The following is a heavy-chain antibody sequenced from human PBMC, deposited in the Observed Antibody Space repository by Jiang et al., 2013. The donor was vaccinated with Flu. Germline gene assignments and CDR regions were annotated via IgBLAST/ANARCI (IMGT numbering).Heavy chain of an antibody. CDR1: GFTFSNYE. V-gene: IGHV3-48*03. J-gene: IGHJ4*02. Sequence: VQLVESGGGLVQPGGSLRLSCVASGFTFSNYEMKWVRQAPGKGLEWVSYISSSGSSIYYADSVKGRFTISRDNAKNSLYLQMNSLRGEDTAVYYCARGSGGSYYRPFEYWGQGTLVTVSS. D-gene: IGHD1-26*01. CDR2: ISSSGSSI. CDR3: ARGSGGSYYRPFEY.